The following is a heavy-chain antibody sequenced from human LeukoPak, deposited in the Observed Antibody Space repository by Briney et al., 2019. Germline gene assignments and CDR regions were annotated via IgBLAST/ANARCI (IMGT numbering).Heavy chain of an antibody. J-gene: IGHJ5*02. D-gene: IGHD3-10*01. V-gene: IGHV3-30*02. CDR1: GFTFSSYG. CDR2: IRYDGNDK. CDR3: TKPLMRDRWFGES. Sequence: GGSLRLSCAASGFTFSSYGFHWVRQAPGKGLEWVSFIRYDGNDKFYAETVKGRFTISRDTSRKIVYLLMNSLRPEDTAVYYCTKPLMRDRWFGESWGQGTLVTVSS.